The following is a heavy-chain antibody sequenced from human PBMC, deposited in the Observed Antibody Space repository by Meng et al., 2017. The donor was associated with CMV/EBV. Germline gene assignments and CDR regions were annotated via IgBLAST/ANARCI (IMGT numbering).Heavy chain of an antibody. CDR2: FDPEDGET. Sequence: ASVKVSCKVSGYTLTELSMHWVRQAPGKGLEWMGGFDPEDGETIYAQKFQGRVTMIEDTSTDTAYMELSSLRSEDTAVYYCATAKLDQEWFDPWGQGTLVTVSS. D-gene: IGHD1/OR15-1a*01. CDR3: ATAKLDQEWFDP. CDR1: GYTLTELS. J-gene: IGHJ5*02. V-gene: IGHV1-24*01.